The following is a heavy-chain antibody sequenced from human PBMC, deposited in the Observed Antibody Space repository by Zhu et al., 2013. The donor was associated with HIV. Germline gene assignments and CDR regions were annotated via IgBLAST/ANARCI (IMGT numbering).Heavy chain of an antibody. CDR3: ARFLYGSGSYYYGLDV. Sequence: VQLVQSGAEVKKPGSSVKVSCKASGGTLSSYVISWVRQAPGQGLEWMGGIIPIFGTANYAQKFQGRVTITADKSTSTAYMELSSLRSEDTAVYYCARFLYGSGSYYYGLDVWGQGTTVTVSS. D-gene: IGHD3-10*01. V-gene: IGHV1-69*06. CDR2: IIPIFGTA. J-gene: IGHJ6*02. CDR1: GGTLSSYV.